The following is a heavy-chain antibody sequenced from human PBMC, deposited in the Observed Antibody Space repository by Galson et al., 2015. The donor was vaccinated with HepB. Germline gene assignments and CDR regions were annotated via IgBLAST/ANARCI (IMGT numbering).Heavy chain of an antibody. CDR3: AREHLLVGEPGQRSIDH. V-gene: IGHV3-30-3*01. D-gene: IGHD2-15*01. CDR2: ISYDGSNK. CDR1: GFTFSSYA. J-gene: IGHJ4*02. Sequence: SLRLSCAASGFTFSSYAMHWVRQAPGKGLEWVAVISYDGSNKYYADSVKGRLTISRDNSKNTLYLQMNSLRAEDTAVYYCAREHLLVGEPGQRSIDHWGQGTLVIVSS.